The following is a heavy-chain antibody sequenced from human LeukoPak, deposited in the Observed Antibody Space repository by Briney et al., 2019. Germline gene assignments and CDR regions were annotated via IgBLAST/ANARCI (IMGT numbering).Heavy chain of an antibody. V-gene: IGHV3-21*01. CDR1: GFTFSSYT. CDR3: ARDPTPRYCSGGSCYTHYGMDV. D-gene: IGHD2-15*01. J-gene: IGHJ6*02. Sequence: GGSLRLSCAASGFTFSSYTMNWVRQAPGKGLEWVSSISSSSSYIYYADSVKGRLTISRDDAKNSLYLQMNSLRAEDTAVYYCARDPTPRYCSGGSCYTHYGMDVWGQGTTVTVSS. CDR2: ISSSSSYI.